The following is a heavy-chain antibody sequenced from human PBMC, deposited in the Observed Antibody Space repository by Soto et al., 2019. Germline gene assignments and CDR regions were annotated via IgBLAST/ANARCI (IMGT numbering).Heavy chain of an antibody. D-gene: IGHD2-2*01. J-gene: IGHJ4*02. V-gene: IGHV3-23*01. CDR3: ARDCSSSSCSVWHY. Sequence: EVQLLESGGDLVQPGGSLRLSCAASGFSLSNYAMTWVRQAPGKGLEWVSGITGSADKTYYADSVKGRFIISRDNSKNTLYLQRDSLRAGDTALYYCARDCSSSSCSVWHYWGQGTLVTVSS. CDR1: GFSLSNYA. CDR2: ITGSADKT.